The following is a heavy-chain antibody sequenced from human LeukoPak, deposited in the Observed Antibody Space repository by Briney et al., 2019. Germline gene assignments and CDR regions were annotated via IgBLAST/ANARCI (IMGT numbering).Heavy chain of an antibody. CDR3: ARDGVIVVVPAAKSLYNWFDP. J-gene: IGHJ5*02. Sequence: SETLSLTCIVSGGSISSSSYYWGWIRQPPGKGLEWIGSIYYSGSTYYNPSLKSRVTISVDTSKNQFSLKLSSVTAADTAVYYCARDGVIVVVPAAKSLYNWFDPWGQGTLVTVSS. V-gene: IGHV4-39*07. CDR2: IYYSGST. D-gene: IGHD2-2*01. CDR1: GGSISSSSYY.